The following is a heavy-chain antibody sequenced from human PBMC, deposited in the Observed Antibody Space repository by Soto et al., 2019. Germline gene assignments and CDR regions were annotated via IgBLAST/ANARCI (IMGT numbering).Heavy chain of an antibody. V-gene: IGHV3-7*03. CDR1: GFTFSTYW. CDR3: ARRSSGRLTTAWAPLDW. CDR2: IKQDGSEK. J-gene: IGHJ4*02. D-gene: IGHD2-21*01. Sequence: EVQLVESGGGLVQPGASLRVSCAASGFTFSTYWMTWVHQAPGKGLEWVANIKQDGSEKFYVGSVRGRFTISRDNAKNSMYLQMNSLRADDTAVYYCARRSSGRLTTAWAPLDWWGQGTLVTVSS.